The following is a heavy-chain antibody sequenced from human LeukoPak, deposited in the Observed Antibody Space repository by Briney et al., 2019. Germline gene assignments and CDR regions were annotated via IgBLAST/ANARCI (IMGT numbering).Heavy chain of an antibody. CDR1: GHTFTNYH. Sequence: VASVKVSCKASGHTFTNYHIHWVRQAPGQGVEWMGAVYATAGVAINTQTFPVRVTVTRDTSTGTVYMELSSLRFEDTAIYYCATEAPRSYYFDYWGQGIQVTVSS. CDR2: VYATAGVA. V-gene: IGHV1-46*01. CDR3: ATEAPRSYYFDY. J-gene: IGHJ4*02.